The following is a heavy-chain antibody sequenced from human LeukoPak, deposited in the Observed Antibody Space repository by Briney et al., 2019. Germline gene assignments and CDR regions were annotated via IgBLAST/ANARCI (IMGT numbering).Heavy chain of an antibody. J-gene: IGHJ4*02. D-gene: IGHD3-9*01. Sequence: GGSLRLSCAASGFTFSSYAMHWVRQAPGKGLEWVAVISYDGSNKYYADSVKGQFTISRDNSKNTLYLQMNSLRAEDTAVYYCARSLGNYDILTGAFDYWGQGTLVTVSS. CDR3: ARSLGNYDILTGAFDY. V-gene: IGHV3-30-3*01. CDR1: GFTFSSYA. CDR2: ISYDGSNK.